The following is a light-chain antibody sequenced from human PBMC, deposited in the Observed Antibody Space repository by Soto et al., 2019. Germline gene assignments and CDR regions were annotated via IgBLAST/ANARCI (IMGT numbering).Light chain of an antibody. Sequence: DIQMTQSPSSLSASVGDRVTITCQASQDISNYLNWYQQKPGKAPKLLIYYASNLETGVPSRFSGSGSGTDFTFTISRLQPEDIATYYCQQYDNLPLTFGGGTKVEIK. CDR3: QQYDNLPLT. V-gene: IGKV1-33*01. CDR1: QDISNY. J-gene: IGKJ4*01. CDR2: YAS.